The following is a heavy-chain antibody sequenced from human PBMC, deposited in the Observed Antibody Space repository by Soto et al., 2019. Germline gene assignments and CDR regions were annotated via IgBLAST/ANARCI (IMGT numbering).Heavy chain of an antibody. Sequence: SETLSLTCAVSGFSISSGYFWGWIRQPPGKGPEWLGSTYHSGTTYYNPSVKGRVTISVHTSKNQFSLKMSSVTAADTAVYYCARDSSGYYWFDPWGQGTLVTVSS. CDR3: ARDSSGYYWFDP. V-gene: IGHV4-38-2*02. J-gene: IGHJ5*02. CDR2: TYHSGTT. CDR1: GFSISSGYF. D-gene: IGHD3-22*01.